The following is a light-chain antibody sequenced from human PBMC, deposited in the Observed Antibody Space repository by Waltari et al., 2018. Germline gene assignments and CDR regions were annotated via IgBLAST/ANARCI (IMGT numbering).Light chain of an antibody. J-gene: IGKJ1*01. CDR3: QHYVRLPAT. Sequence: IVLTQSPGTLSLSPGERATLSCRASQSVSRSLAWDQQKPGQAPKLLIYGASTRATGIPDRFTGSGSGTDCSLTISSLEPEDFAIDFCQHYVRLPATFGQGTKVEIK. CDR1: QSVSRS. CDR2: GAS. V-gene: IGKV3-20*01.